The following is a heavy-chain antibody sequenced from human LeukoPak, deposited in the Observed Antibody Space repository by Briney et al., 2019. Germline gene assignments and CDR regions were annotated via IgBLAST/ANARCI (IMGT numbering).Heavy chain of an antibody. V-gene: IGHV3-53*01. CDR3: AREALTTIIED. CDR2: IYSGGST. Sequence: GGSLRLSCAASGFTVSSNYMSWVRQAPGKGLEWVSVIYSGGSTYYADSVKGRFTISRDNPKNTLYLQMNNLRTEDTAVYYCAREALTTIIEDWGQGTLVTVSS. D-gene: IGHD3-22*01. J-gene: IGHJ4*02. CDR1: GFTVSSNY.